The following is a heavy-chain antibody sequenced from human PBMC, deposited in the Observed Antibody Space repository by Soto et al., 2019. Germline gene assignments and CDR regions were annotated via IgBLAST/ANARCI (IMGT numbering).Heavy chain of an antibody. CDR2: IYYTGST. CDR3: ARGSQLERDAFDI. Sequence: QVQLQESGPGLVKPSQTLSLTCTVSGVSISSGGYYWNWIRQHPGKGLEWIGYIYYTGSTYYNPSLKSRVTTSLDTSKNQFSLKLSSVTVADTAVYYCARGSQLERDAFDIWGQGTMVTVSS. D-gene: IGHD1-1*01. J-gene: IGHJ3*02. CDR1: GVSISSGGYY. V-gene: IGHV4-31*03.